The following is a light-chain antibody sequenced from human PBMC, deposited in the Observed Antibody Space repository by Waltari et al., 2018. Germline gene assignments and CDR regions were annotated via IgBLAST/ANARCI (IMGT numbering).Light chain of an antibody. V-gene: IGKV1-8*01. CDR1: QDVSSY. CDR2: AAS. Sequence: IRMTQSPSSLSASTGDRVTITCRASQDVSSYVAWYQQKPGKVPKLLIYAASTLQSGVPSRFSGSGSGTNFSLTIACLQSDDFAVYYCQQYYTYPVAFGGGAKVEVK. J-gene: IGKJ4*01. CDR3: QQYYTYPVA.